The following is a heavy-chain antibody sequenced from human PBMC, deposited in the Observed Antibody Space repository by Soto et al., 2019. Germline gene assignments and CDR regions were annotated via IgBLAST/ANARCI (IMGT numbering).Heavy chain of an antibody. Sequence: GGSLRLSCGASGFTFSSYAMSWVRQAPGKGLEWVATISGDGNDKYYPDSMKGRFTISRDNFNNTLYLQLNSLRPEDTAVYHCVQGASTAHQPLDSWGQGVLVTVSS. D-gene: IGHD2-2*01. CDR2: ISGDGNDK. CDR3: VQGASTAHQPLDS. V-gene: IGHV3-23*01. J-gene: IGHJ4*02. CDR1: GFTFSSYA.